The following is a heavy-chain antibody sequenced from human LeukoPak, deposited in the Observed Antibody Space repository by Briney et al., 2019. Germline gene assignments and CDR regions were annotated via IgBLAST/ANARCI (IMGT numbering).Heavy chain of an antibody. CDR1: GFTFSSYA. J-gene: IGHJ3*02. V-gene: IGHV3-23*01. D-gene: IGHD1-1*01. Sequence: GGSPRLSCAASGFTFSSYAMSWVRQAPGKGLEWVSVISGSGGSTYYADSVKGRFTISRDNSKNTLYLQMNSLRVEDTAVYYCASPGTTGTYDAFDIWGQGTMVTVSS. CDR3: ASPGTTGTYDAFDI. CDR2: ISGSGGST.